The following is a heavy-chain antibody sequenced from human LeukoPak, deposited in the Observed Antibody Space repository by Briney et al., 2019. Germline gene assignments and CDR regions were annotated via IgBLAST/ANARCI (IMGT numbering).Heavy chain of an antibody. CDR3: ARKNWGSHIYYFDY. CDR2: IYYSGST. D-gene: IGHD7-27*01. CDR1: GGSISSYY. V-gene: IGHV4-59*01. J-gene: IGHJ4*02. Sequence: PSETLSLTCTVSGGSISSYYWSWIRQPPGKGLEWIGYIYYSGSTNYNPSLKSRVTISVGTSKNQFSLKLSSVTAADTAVYYCARKNWGSHIYYFDYWGQGTLVTVSS.